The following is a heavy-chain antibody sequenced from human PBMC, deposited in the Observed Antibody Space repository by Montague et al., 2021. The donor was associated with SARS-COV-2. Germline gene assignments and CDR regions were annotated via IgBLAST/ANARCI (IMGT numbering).Heavy chain of an antibody. CDR1: SDSINSYY. Sequence: SETLSLTCTVSSDSINSYYWGWIRQPPGKRLEWLGYVYSSGTTNYNPSLNSRIAISVDTSKNQFSLRLDSVTAADTAIYYCATLTQSNGDFWGRGALGTVS. V-gene: IGHV4-4*08. J-gene: IGHJ4*02. CDR3: ATLTQSNGDF. CDR2: VYSSGTT. D-gene: IGHD4/OR15-4a*01.